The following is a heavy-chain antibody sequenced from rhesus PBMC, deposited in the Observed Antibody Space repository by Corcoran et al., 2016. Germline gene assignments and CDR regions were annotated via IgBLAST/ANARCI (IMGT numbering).Heavy chain of an antibody. D-gene: IGHD3-3*01. Sequence: QVQLQESGPGLVKPSETLSLTCAVSGGSFSSYWWGWIRQPPGKGLEWIGSIYGRSGSPQYHPSLKRRATISRDTSKNQFSLKLSSVTAADTAVYYCARVAFLEWLLRLSYYFDYWGQGVLVTVSS. V-gene: IGHV4-160*01. J-gene: IGHJ4*01. CDR1: GGSFSSYW. CDR2: IYGRSGSP. CDR3: ARVAFLEWLLRLSYYFDY.